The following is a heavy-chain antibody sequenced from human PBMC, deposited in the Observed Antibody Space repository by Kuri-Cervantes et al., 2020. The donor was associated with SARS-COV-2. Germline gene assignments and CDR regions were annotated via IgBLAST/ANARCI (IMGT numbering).Heavy chain of an antibody. CDR2: INHSGST. D-gene: IGHD2-8*01. V-gene: IGHV4-34*01. CDR3: ARLDKDIVLMVYVSNWFDP. CDR1: GFTFSSYS. J-gene: IGHJ5*02. Sequence: ESLKISCAASGFTFSSYSMNWVRQAPGKGLEWVGEINHSGSTNYNPSLKSRVTISVDTSKNQFSLKLSSVTAADTAVYYCARLDKDIVLMVYVSNWFDPWGQGTLVTVSS.